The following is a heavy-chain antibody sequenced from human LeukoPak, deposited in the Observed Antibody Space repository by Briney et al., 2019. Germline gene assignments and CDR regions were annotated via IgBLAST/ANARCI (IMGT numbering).Heavy chain of an antibody. CDR2: INHNGNVN. CDR1: GFPFSSYW. D-gene: IGHD3-16*01. V-gene: IGHV3-7*03. CDR3: ARGGGLDV. Sequence: GGSLRLSCVASGFPFSSYWMTWARQAPGKGLEWVASINHNGNVNYYVDSVKGRFTISRDNAKNSLYLQMSNLRAEDTAVYFCARGGGLDVWGQGATVTVSS. J-gene: IGHJ6*02.